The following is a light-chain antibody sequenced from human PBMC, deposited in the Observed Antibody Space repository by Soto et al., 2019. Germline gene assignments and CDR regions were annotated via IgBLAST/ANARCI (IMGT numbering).Light chain of an antibody. J-gene: IGLJ7*01. CDR1: RSNVGSNN. Sequence: QSVLPQPPSASGTPGQRVTISCSGTRSNVGSNNVNWYQQLPGTAPKLVIYSNNRRPSGVPDRFSGSKSGTSASLAISGLQSEDEADYYCATWDDSLNGAVFGGGTQLTVL. CDR3: ATWDDSLNGAV. CDR2: SNN. V-gene: IGLV1-44*01.